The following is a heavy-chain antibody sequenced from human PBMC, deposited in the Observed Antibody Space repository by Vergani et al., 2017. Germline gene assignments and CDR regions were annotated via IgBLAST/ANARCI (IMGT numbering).Heavy chain of an antibody. D-gene: IGHD1-26*01. V-gene: IGHV5-51*01. J-gene: IGHJ6*02. CDR3: ARQFSWSGSSHYGRDV. CDR2: IYPDDSDT. Sequence: EVQLVQSGAEVKKPGESLKISCKGSGYSFTSYCIGWVRQMPEKGLEWMGIIYPDDSDTRYSPSFQGQVTISADKSISTAYLQWSSLKASDTAIYYCARQFSWSGSSHYGRDVGGQGTTVTVSS. CDR1: GYSFTSYC.